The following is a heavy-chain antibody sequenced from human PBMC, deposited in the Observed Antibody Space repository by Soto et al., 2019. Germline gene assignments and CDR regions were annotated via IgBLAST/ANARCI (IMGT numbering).Heavy chain of an antibody. CDR1: GFTFSNAW. Sequence: GGSLRLSCAASGFTFSNAWMSWVRQAPGKGLEWVGRIKSKTDGGKTDYAEPVKGRLTMSRDDSKNTLFLQMNSLKTDDTAVYFCTTGSCSSTRCYDNTHDHWGQGTLVTVSS. CDR3: TTGSCSSTRCYDNTHDH. CDR2: IKSKTDGGKT. D-gene: IGHD2-2*03. V-gene: IGHV3-15*01. J-gene: IGHJ4*02.